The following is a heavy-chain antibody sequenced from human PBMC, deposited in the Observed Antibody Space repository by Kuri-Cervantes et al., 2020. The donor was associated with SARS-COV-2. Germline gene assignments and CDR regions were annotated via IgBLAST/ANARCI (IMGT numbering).Heavy chain of an antibody. V-gene: IGHV1-69*04. CDR2: IIPILGIA. Sequence: SVKVSFKASGGTFSSYAISWVRQAPGQGLEWMGRIIPILGIANYAQKFQGRVTITADKSTSTAYMELSSQRAEDTAVYYCARSRMTTDAFDIWGQGTMVTVSS. D-gene: IGHD4-11*01. CDR3: ARSRMTTDAFDI. CDR1: GGTFSSYA. J-gene: IGHJ3*02.